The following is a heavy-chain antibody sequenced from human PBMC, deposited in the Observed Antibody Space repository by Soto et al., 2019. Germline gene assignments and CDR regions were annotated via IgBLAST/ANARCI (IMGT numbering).Heavy chain of an antibody. V-gene: IGHV3-30*18. Sequence: QVQLVESGGGVVQPGTSLRISCAASGFTFSNYGMHWVRQTPGKGLEWVALILYDGSNKYYADSVKGRFTISRDNSKNTLYLQVSSLRAEDTAVYYCAKSRDAYNFYFYYGMDVWGQGTSVTVSS. CDR1: GFTFSNYG. J-gene: IGHJ6*02. D-gene: IGHD1-1*01. CDR3: AKSRDAYNFYFYYGMDV. CDR2: ILYDGSNK.